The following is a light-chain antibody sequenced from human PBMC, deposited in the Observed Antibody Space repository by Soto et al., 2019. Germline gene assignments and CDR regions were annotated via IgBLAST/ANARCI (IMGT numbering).Light chain of an antibody. CDR2: LNSDGSH. Sequence: QLVLTQSPSASASLGASVTLTCTLSSGHSNYAIAWHQQQSEKGPRYLMKLNSDGSHRKGDGIPDRFSGSSSGAERYLTISSLQSEDEADYYCQTWGSGIVVFGGGTQLTVL. J-gene: IGLJ2*01. CDR1: SGHSNYA. V-gene: IGLV4-69*01. CDR3: QTWGSGIVV.